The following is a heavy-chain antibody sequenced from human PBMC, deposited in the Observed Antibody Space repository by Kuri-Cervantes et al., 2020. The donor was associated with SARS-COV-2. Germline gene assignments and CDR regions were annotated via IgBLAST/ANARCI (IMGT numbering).Heavy chain of an antibody. CDR2: ISYDGKKK. V-gene: IGHV3-30*03. Sequence: GESLKISCAVSGFNFSRAGIPWVRQAPGKGLEWVAGISYDGKKKKCVGSGKGRLTISRDNSQNTVYLRMTNLRTEDTAMYYCATDHFGVHDFWGQGTLVTVSS. CDR3: ATDHFGVHDF. CDR1: GFNFSRAG. D-gene: IGHD2-21*01. J-gene: IGHJ4*02.